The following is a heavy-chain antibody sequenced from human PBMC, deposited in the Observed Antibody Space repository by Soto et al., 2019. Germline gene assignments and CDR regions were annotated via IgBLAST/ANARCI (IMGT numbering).Heavy chain of an antibody. CDR2: IIPIFGTA. Sequence: SVKVSCKASGGTFSSYAISWVRQAPGQGLEWMGGIIPIFGTANYAQKFQGRVTITADESTSTAYMELSSLRSEDTAVYYCARAHCSGGSCYREYYYYYGMDVWGQGTTVTVSS. D-gene: IGHD2-15*01. V-gene: IGHV1-69*13. CDR3: ARAHCSGGSCYREYYYYYGMDV. J-gene: IGHJ6*02. CDR1: GGTFSSYA.